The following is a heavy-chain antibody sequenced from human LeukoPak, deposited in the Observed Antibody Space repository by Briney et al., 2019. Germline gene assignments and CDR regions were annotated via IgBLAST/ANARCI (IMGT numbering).Heavy chain of an antibody. CDR2: IIPIFGTA. J-gene: IGHJ4*02. CDR1: GGTFSSYA. Sequence: ASVKVSCKASGGTFSSYAISWVRQAPGQGLEWMGGIIPIFGTANYAQKFQGRVTITADKSTSTAYMELSSLRSEDTAVYYCASPSVRYYDSSGYRGGALDYWGQGTLVTVSS. V-gene: IGHV1-69*06. CDR3: ASPSVRYYDSSGYRGGALDY. D-gene: IGHD3-22*01.